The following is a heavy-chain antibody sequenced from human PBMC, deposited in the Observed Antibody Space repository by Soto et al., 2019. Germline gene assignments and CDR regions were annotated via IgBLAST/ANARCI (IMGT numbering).Heavy chain of an antibody. J-gene: IGHJ4*02. CDR2: IKQDGSEE. CDR3: AKDCGSYSGQWYDYRDF. Sequence: PGRSLRLSCAASGFTFSTYWMSWVRQAPGKGLGWVANIKQDGSEEYYVDSVKGRFTISKDNAKNSLYLQMNNLRVEDTAVYYYAKDCGSYSGQWYDYRDFCGQGALVTVSA. D-gene: IGHD5-12*01. V-gene: IGHV3-7*01. CDR1: GFTFSTYW.